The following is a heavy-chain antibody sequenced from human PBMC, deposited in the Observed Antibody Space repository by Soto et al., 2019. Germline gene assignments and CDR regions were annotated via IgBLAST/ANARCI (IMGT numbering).Heavy chain of an antibody. Sequence: ASVKVSCKASGYTFTSYEMYWVRQAPGQGLEWMGIINPSGGSTTYAQKFQGRVTMTRDTSKNTLFLQMNSLRAEDTAVYYCAKDRYGDYGGIDYWGQGTLVTVSS. V-gene: IGHV1-46*01. CDR1: GYTFTSYE. D-gene: IGHD4-17*01. CDR2: INPSGGST. CDR3: AKDRYGDYGGIDY. J-gene: IGHJ4*02.